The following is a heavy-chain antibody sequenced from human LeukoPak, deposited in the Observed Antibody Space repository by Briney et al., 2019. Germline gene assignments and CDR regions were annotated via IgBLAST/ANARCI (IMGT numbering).Heavy chain of an antibody. J-gene: IGHJ4*02. D-gene: IGHD2-15*01. Sequence: GASVKVSCKVSGYTLTELSMHWVRQAPGKGLEWMGGFDPEDGETIYAQKFQGRVTMTEDTSTDTAYMELSSLRSEDTAVYYCASGPDPYCSGGSCYVGGDYWGQGTLVTVSS. CDR3: ASGPDPYCSGGSCYVGGDY. CDR2: FDPEDGET. CDR1: GYTLTELS. V-gene: IGHV1-24*01.